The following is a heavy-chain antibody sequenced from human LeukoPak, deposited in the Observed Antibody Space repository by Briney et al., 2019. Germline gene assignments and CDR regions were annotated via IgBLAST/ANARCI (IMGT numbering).Heavy chain of an antibody. J-gene: IGHJ5*02. Sequence: PGGSLRLSCAASGFTFSSYSMNWVRQAPGKGLEWVSSISSSSSYIYYADSVKGRFTISRDNAKISLYLQMNSLRAEDTAVYYCARVPARIAAAVINWFDPWGQGTLVTVSS. CDR1: GFTFSSYS. D-gene: IGHD6-13*01. CDR2: ISSSSSYI. V-gene: IGHV3-21*01. CDR3: ARVPARIAAAVINWFDP.